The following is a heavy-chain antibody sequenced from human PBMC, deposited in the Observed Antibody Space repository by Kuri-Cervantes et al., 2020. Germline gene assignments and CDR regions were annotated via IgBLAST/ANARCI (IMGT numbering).Heavy chain of an antibody. J-gene: IGHJ3*02. CDR3: ARLRAYGDYDYDAFDI. D-gene: IGHD4-17*01. V-gene: IGHV4-61*01. CDR2: IYYSGST. CDR1: GGSVSSGSYY. Sequence: SETLSLTCTVSGGSVSSGSYYWSWIRQPPGKGLEWIGYIYYSGSTNYNPSLKSRVTISVDTSKNQFSLKLSSVTAADTAVYYCARLRAYGDYDYDAFDIWGQGTMVTVSS.